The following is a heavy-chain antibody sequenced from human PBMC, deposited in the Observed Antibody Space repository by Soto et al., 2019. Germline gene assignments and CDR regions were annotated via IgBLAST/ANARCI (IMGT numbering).Heavy chain of an antibody. Sequence: QVQLMQSGAEVRKPGSSVKVSCKASGYSFLYYAITWVRQAPGQGLEWMGWISPYNANAKYAQRFQGRVTITTETSTSTAFLELKSLTSDDTALYFCAVRGSGTSKALLGWGQGTLVTVSS. D-gene: IGHD6-19*01. CDR3: AVRGSGTSKALLG. CDR1: GYSFLYYA. J-gene: IGHJ4*02. CDR2: ISPYNANA. V-gene: IGHV1-18*01.